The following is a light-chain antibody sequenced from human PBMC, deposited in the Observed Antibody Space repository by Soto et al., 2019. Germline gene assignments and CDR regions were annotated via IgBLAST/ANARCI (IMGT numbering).Light chain of an antibody. CDR2: KAS. CDR1: QSISSW. Sequence: DIQMTQSPSILSASVGDRVTITGRASQSISSWLAWYQQKPGKAPNLLIHKASHLESGVPSRFSGSGSGTEFTLTISSLQPGDFATYYCQHYNTYPWTFGQGTKVDI. V-gene: IGKV1-5*03. CDR3: QHYNTYPWT. J-gene: IGKJ1*01.